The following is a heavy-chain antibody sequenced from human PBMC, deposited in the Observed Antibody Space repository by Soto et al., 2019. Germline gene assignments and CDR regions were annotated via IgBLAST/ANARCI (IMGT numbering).Heavy chain of an antibody. CDR1: GGTFSSYA. D-gene: IGHD2-21*02. J-gene: IGHJ6*02. V-gene: IGHV1-69*13. CDR2: IIPIFGTA. Sequence: SVKVSCKASGGTFSSYAISWVRQAPGQGLEWMGGIIPIFGTANYAQKFQGRVTITADESTSTAYMELSSLRSEDTAVYYCARDLGIVVVTANYYYYYGMDVWGQGTTVTVSS. CDR3: ARDLGIVVVTANYYYYYGMDV.